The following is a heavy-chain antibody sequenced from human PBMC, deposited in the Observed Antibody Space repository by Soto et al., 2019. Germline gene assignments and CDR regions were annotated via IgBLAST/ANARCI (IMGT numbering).Heavy chain of an antibody. V-gene: IGHV4-31*03. D-gene: IGHD3-16*02. CDR3: ARDKTPRRPPYDYIWGSYHTDAFDI. Sequence: SETLSLTCTVSGGSISSGGYYWSWIRQHPGKGLEWIGYIYYSGSTYYNPSLKSRVTISVDTSKNQFSLKLSSVTAADTAVYYCARDKTPRRPPYDYIWGSYHTDAFDIWGQGTMVTVSS. J-gene: IGHJ3*02. CDR1: GGSISSGGYY. CDR2: IYYSGST.